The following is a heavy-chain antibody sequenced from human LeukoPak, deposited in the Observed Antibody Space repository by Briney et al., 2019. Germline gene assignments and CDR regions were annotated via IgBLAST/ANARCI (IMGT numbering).Heavy chain of an antibody. CDR2: INPNSGGT. V-gene: IGHV1-2*02. CDR3: ARDLADSYDFWSGYYADY. Sequence: ASVKVSCKASGYTFTGYYMHWVRQAPGQGLEWMGWINPNSGGTNYAQKFQGRVTMTRDTSISTAYMELSRLRSDDTAVYYCARDLADSYDFWSGYYADYWGQGTLVTVSS. CDR1: GYTFTGYY. D-gene: IGHD3-3*01. J-gene: IGHJ4*02.